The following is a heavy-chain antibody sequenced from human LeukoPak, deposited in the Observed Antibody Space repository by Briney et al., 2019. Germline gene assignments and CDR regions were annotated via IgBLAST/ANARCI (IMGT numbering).Heavy chain of an antibody. CDR2: ISSSSSTI. J-gene: IGHJ4*02. V-gene: IGHV3-48*01. CDR1: GFTVSSNY. Sequence: PGGSLRLSCAASGFTVSSNYMNWVRQAPGKGLEWVSYISSSSSTIYYADSVKGRFTISRDNAKNSLYLQMNSLRAEDTAVYYCARGARRGQGISDYWGQGTLVTVSS. CDR3: ARGARRGQGISDY. D-gene: IGHD3-10*01.